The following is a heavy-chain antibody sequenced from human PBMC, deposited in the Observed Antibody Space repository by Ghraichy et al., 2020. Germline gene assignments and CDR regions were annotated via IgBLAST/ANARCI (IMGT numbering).Heavy chain of an antibody. J-gene: IGHJ6*02. V-gene: IGHV4-39*07. Sequence: SETLSLTCTVSGGSISSSSYYWGWIRQPPGKGLEWIGSIYYSGSTYYNPSLKSRVTISVDTSKNQFSLKLSSVTAADTAVYYCARDMYSSSWGRGYYYGMDVWGQGTTVTVSS. CDR2: IYYSGST. D-gene: IGHD6-13*01. CDR3: ARDMYSSSWGRGYYYGMDV. CDR1: GGSISSSSYY.